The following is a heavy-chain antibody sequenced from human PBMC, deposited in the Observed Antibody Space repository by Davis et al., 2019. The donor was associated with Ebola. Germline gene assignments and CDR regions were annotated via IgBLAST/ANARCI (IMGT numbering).Heavy chain of an antibody. Sequence: GESLKISCAASGFTLSTYGMYWVRQAPGKGLEWVATISYDGRNQYYAGSVKGRFATSRDNSRNTMYLQMSGLRADDTALYYCAKGTAMIVGVSNWFDPWGQGTLVTVSS. CDR1: GFTLSTYG. J-gene: IGHJ5*02. CDR3: AKGTAMIVGVSNWFDP. V-gene: IGHV3-30*18. CDR2: ISYDGRNQ. D-gene: IGHD3-22*01.